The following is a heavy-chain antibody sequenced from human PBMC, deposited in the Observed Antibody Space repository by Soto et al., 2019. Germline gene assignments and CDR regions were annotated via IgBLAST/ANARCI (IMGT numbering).Heavy chain of an antibody. V-gene: IGHV3-20*01. Sequence: EVQLEESGGGVVRPGGSLRLSCVASGFTFDDHGMTWVRQVPGKGLEWVSSINGKGGITGYGDSVKGRFTISRDNAKNARDLNMNRRSGEATALYPCAWDADDPEGEYYGDDWGEGTTVSVS. CDR2: INGKGGIT. CDR3: AWDADDPEGEYYGDD. J-gene: IGHJ6*03. D-gene: IGHD1-1*01. CDR1: GFTFDDHG.